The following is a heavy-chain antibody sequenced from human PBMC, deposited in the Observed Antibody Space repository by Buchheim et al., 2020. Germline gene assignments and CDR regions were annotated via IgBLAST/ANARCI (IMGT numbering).Heavy chain of an antibody. V-gene: IGHV4-39*01. D-gene: IGHD3-22*01. CDR3: ARHFYDSSGYYYVPQGAFDI. CDR1: GGSIGSSSYY. Sequence: QLQLQESGPGLVKPSETLSLTCTVSGGSIGSSSYYWGWIRQPPGKGLEWIGSIYYSGSTYYNPSLKSRVTISVDTSKNQFSLKLSSVTAADTAVYYCARHFYDSSGYYYVPQGAFDIWGQGT. J-gene: IGHJ3*02. CDR2: IYYSGST.